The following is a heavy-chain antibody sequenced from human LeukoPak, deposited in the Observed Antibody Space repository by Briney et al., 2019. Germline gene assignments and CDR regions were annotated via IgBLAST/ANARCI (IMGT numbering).Heavy chain of an antibody. V-gene: IGHV3-30-3*01. J-gene: IGHJ4*02. CDR1: GFTFSSYA. Sequence: GGSLRLSCAASGFTFSSYAMHWVRQAPGKGLEWVAVISYDGSNKYYADSVKGRFTISRDNSKNTLYLQMNSLRAEDTAVYYCARPPRRSETDYRGQGTLVTVSS. D-gene: IGHD4-17*01. CDR2: ISYDGSNK. CDR3: ARPPRRSETDY.